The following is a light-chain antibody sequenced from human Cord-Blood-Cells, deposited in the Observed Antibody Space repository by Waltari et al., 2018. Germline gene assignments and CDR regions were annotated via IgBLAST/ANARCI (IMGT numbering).Light chain of an antibody. Sequence: QSVLPQPPSPSRPPAQRAATFFSRSRSTTGRIYVYWYQQLPGTAPKLLIYRNNQRPSGVPDRFSGSKSGTSASLAISGLRSEDEADYYCAAWDDSLSGQVFGTGTKVTVL. V-gene: IGLV1-47*01. CDR2: RNN. CDR1: RSTTGRIY. J-gene: IGLJ1*01. CDR3: AAWDDSLSGQV.